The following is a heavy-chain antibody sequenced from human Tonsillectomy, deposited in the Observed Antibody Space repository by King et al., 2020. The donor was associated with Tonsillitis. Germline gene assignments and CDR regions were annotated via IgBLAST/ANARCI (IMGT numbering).Heavy chain of an antibody. J-gene: IGHJ5*02. V-gene: IGHV4-59*01. CDR1: GGSISSYY. CDR2: IYYTGST. Sequence: QLQESGPGLVKPSETLSLTCTVSGGSISSYYWSWIRQPPGKGLEWIGYIYYTGSTNYNPSLKSRGTISADTSKNQFSLKLSSVTAADTAVYYCARVSMNYDTPKWFDPGGQGTLVTVSS. D-gene: IGHD3-9*01. CDR3: ARVSMNYDTPKWFDP.